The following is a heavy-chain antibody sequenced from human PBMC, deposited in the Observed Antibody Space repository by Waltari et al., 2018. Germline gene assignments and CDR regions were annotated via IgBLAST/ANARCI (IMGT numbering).Heavy chain of an antibody. J-gene: IGHJ6*02. V-gene: IGHV4-59*01. CDR1: GGSISSYY. CDR2: IYYSGST. Sequence: QVQLQESGPGLVKPSETLSLTCTVSGGSISSYYWSWIRQPPGKGLEWIGYIYYSGSTNYNPSLKSRVTISVDTSKNQFSLKLSSVTAADTAVYYCARSQGMDVWGQGTTVTVSS. CDR3: ARSQGMDV.